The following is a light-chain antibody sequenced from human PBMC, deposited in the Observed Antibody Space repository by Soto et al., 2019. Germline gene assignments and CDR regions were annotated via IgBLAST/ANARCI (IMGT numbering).Light chain of an antibody. Sequence: QSVVTQPPSASGTPGQRVTMSCSGSSSNIGSNTVNWYQQFPGTAPKLLIYSNTQRPSGVPDRFSGSKSGASASLAISGLQSEDEADYYCAAWDDSLNGVVFGGGTKLTVL. CDR1: SSNIGSNT. V-gene: IGLV1-44*01. J-gene: IGLJ2*01. CDR2: SNT. CDR3: AAWDDSLNGVV.